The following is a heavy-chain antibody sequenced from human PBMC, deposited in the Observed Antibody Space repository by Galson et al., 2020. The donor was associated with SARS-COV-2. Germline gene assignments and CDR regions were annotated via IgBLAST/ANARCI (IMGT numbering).Heavy chain of an antibody. Sequence: GESLKISCEGSGYRFSSYWIGWLRQMPGKGLEWMGIIYPGDSDTKYSPSFQGQVTFSADKSTNTVYLQWGSLKASDTAKYYCARHNRGYYDPSTDVPNWFDSWGPGTLVTVSS. CDR3: ARHNRGYYDPSTDVPNWFDS. CDR2: IYPGDSDT. D-gene: IGHD3-16*01. J-gene: IGHJ5*01. V-gene: IGHV5-51*01. CDR1: GYRFSSYW.